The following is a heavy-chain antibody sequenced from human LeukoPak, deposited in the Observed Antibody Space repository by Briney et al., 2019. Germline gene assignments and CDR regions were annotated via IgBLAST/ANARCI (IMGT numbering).Heavy chain of an antibody. J-gene: IGHJ4*02. D-gene: IGHD3-22*01. CDR3: ARESTTYYYDSSGYYYIDY. CDR2: IYTSGST. Sequence: SETLSLTCTVSGGSISSGSYHWSWIRQPAGKGLEWIGRIYTSGSTNYNPSLKSRVTISVDTSKNQFSLKLSSVTAADTAVYYCARESTTYYYDSSGYYYIDYWGQGTLVTVSS. CDR1: GGSISSGSYH. V-gene: IGHV4-61*02.